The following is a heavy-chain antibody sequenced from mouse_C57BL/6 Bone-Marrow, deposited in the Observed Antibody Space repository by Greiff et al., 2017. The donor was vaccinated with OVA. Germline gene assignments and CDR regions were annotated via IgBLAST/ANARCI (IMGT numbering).Heavy chain of an antibody. CDR1: GYTFTDYY. J-gene: IGHJ2*01. CDR2: IYPGSGNT. V-gene: IGHV1-76*01. Sequence: QVQLQQSGAELVRPGASVKLSCKASGYTFTDYYINWVKQRPGQGLEWIARIYPGSGNTYYNEKFKGKATLTAEKSSSTAYMQISSLPSEDSAVLICEGEGKNRDYWGQGTTLTVSA. CDR3: EGEGKNRDY.